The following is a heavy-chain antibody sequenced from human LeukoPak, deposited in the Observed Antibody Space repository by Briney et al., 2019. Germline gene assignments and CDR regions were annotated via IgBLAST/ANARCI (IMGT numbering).Heavy chain of an antibody. D-gene: IGHD1-14*01. Sequence: PGGSLRLSCAASGFTFSSYSMNWVRQAPGKGLEWVSSISSSSSYIYYADSVKGRFTISRDNSKNTLYLQMNSLRAEDTAVYYCAKTRAPFSWYYFDYWGQGTLVTISS. CDR3: AKTRAPFSWYYFDY. J-gene: IGHJ4*02. CDR2: ISSSSSYI. V-gene: IGHV3-21*04. CDR1: GFTFSSYS.